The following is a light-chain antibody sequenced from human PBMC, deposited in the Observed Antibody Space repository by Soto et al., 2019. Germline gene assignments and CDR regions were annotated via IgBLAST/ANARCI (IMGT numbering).Light chain of an antibody. CDR2: EVS. Sequence: QSVLTQPPSASGSPGQSVTISCTGTSSDVVNYNYVSWYQQHPGKAPKLMIYEVSKRPSGVPDRFSGSKSDNTASLTVSGLQAEDEADYYCSSYAGSNKVFGGGTKLTVL. J-gene: IGLJ2*01. CDR3: SSYAGSNKV. CDR1: SSDVVNYNY. V-gene: IGLV2-8*01.